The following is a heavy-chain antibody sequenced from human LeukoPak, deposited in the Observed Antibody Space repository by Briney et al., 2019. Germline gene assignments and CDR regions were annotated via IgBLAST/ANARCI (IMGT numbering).Heavy chain of an antibody. D-gene: IGHD6-6*01. CDR1: GFTFSSYG. CDR2: IKQDGTEK. J-gene: IGHJ4*02. V-gene: IGHV3-7*04. Sequence: GGSLRLSCAASGFTFSSYGMSWVRQAPGEGLEWVANIKQDGTEKYYMDSVKGRFSISRDNAKSSLYLQMNALRAEDTAVYYCARDVRPDYWGQGTLVTVST. CDR3: ARDVRPDY.